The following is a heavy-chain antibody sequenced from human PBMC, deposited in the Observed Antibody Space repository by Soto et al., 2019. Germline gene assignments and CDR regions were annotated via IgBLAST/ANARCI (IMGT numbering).Heavy chain of an antibody. CDR1: GFTFSSYW. Sequence: EGSLRLSCAASGFTFSSYWMSWVRQAPGKGLEWVADIKGSGGSTYYADSVKGRFTISRDNSKNTLYLQMNSLRAEDTAVYYCAKVYDFWSGPQFDPWGQGTLVTVSS. CDR3: AKVYDFWSGPQFDP. J-gene: IGHJ5*02. CDR2: IKGSGGST. D-gene: IGHD3-3*01. V-gene: IGHV3-23*01.